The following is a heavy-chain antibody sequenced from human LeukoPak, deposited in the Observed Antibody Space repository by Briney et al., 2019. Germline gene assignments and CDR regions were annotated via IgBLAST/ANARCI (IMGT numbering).Heavy chain of an antibody. CDR1: GFTFSNYY. Sequence: GGSLRLSCAASGFTFSNYYMSWIRQAPGKGLVWVSYISSRSSNKYYADSVKGRFTISRDNAKNSLYLQMSSLRAEDTAIYYCAREGWDLNALDIWGQGTMVTVPP. V-gene: IGHV3-11*04. CDR2: ISSRSSNK. CDR3: AREGWDLNALDI. D-gene: IGHD1-26*01. J-gene: IGHJ3*02.